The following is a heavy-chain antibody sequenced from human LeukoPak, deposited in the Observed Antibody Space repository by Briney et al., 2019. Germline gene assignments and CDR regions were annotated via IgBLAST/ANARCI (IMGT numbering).Heavy chain of an antibody. CDR2: ITGSGTAK. V-gene: IGHV3-11*01. Sequence: KSGGSLRLSCAVSGFTFSDYYMTWIRQAPGTGLEWVSYITGSGTAKYYADSVNGQFTISRDNAKNSLYLQMNSLRAEDTAVYYCARARLWFGEFDFWGQGTLVTVSS. CDR3: ARARLWFGEFDF. CDR1: GFTFSDYY. J-gene: IGHJ4*02. D-gene: IGHD3-10*01.